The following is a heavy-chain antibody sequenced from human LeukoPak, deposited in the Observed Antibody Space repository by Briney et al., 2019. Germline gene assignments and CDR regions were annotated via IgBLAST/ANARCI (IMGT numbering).Heavy chain of an antibody. J-gene: IGHJ4*02. V-gene: IGHV3-7*01. Sequence: GGSLRLSCAASGFTFSSYWMSWVRQAPGKGLEWVANIKQDGSEKYYVDSVKGRFTISRDNAKNSLYLQMNSLRAEDTAVYYCAMGEDFWSGYYRLFDYWGQGTLVTVSS. CDR3: AMGEDFWSGYYRLFDY. CDR2: IKQDGSEK. D-gene: IGHD3-3*01. CDR1: GFTFSSYW.